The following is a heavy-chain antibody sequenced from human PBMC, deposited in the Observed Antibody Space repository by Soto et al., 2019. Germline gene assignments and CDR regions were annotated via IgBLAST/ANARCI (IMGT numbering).Heavy chain of an antibody. V-gene: IGHV1-69*01. CDR3: GRDQGGNYYDSSGFVYY. Sequence: QVQLVQSGAEVKKPGSSVKVSCKASGGTFSSYAISWVRQAPGQGLEWMGGFIPIFGTANYAQKFQGRVTITADESTGTAYMELSSLRAEDTAVYYCGRDQGGNYYDSSGFVYYWGQGTLVTVSS. J-gene: IGHJ4*02. CDR1: GGTFSSYA. CDR2: FIPIFGTA. D-gene: IGHD3-22*01.